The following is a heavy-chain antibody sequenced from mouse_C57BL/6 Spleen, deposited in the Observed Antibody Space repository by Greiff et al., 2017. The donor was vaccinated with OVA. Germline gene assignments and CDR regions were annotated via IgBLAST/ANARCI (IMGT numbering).Heavy chain of an antibody. J-gene: IGHJ1*03. CDR1: GYTFTSYW. D-gene: IGHD1-1*01. Sequence: QVQLQQPGAELVRPGTSVKLSCKASGYTFTSYWMHWVKQRPGQGLEWIGVIDPSDSYTNYNQKFKGKATLTVDTSSSTAYMQLSSLTSEDSAVYYSARDYSSRIRYWYFDVWGTGTTVTVSS. CDR3: ARDYSSRIRYWYFDV. CDR2: IDPSDSYT. V-gene: IGHV1-59*01.